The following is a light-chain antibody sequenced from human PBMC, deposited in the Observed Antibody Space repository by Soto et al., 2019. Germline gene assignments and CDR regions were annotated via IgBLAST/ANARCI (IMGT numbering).Light chain of an antibody. CDR1: QSVSNN. CDR3: LQYNNWPHT. Sequence: EIVMTQSPATLSVSPGERATLSCRASQSVSNNLAWYHQKPGQAPRLLIYGASTTATGIQARFSGSGSGTELTLTVGSLQSDGFALYCCLQYNNWPHTLGQGTKVEIK. V-gene: IGKV3-15*01. CDR2: GAS. J-gene: IGKJ1*01.